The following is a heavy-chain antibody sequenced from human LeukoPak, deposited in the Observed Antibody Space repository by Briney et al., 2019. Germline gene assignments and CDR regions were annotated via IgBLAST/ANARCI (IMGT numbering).Heavy chain of an antibody. CDR3: AKDQAPFQRTGRIDY. CDR1: GFTFSSYG. D-gene: IGHD3/OR15-3a*01. CDR2: ISYDGSNK. J-gene: IGHJ4*02. Sequence: GGSLRLSCAASGFTFSSYGMHWVRQAPGKGLEWVAVISYDGSNKYYADSVKGRFTISRDNSKNTLYLQMNSLRAEDTAVYYCAKDQAPFQRTGRIDYWGQGTLVTVSS. V-gene: IGHV3-30*18.